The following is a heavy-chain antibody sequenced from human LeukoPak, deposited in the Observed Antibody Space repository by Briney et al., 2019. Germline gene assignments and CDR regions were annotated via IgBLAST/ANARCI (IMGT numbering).Heavy chain of an antibody. Sequence: SVKVSCKASGYTFTSYGISWVRQAPGQGLEWMGGIIPIFDTADYAQKFQGRVTITADESTSTAYMELSSLRSEDTAVFYCARISLGAIWGYYYGMDVWGQGTTVTVSS. CDR1: GYTFTSYG. CDR2: IIPIFDTA. J-gene: IGHJ6*02. D-gene: IGHD1-26*01. CDR3: ARISLGAIWGYYYGMDV. V-gene: IGHV1-69*13.